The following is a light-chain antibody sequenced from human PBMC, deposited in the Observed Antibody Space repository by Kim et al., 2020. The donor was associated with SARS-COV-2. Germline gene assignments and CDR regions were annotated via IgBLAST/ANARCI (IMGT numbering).Light chain of an antibody. CDR3: QKCDSAPWT. J-gene: IGKJ1*01. Sequence: DIQMTQSPSSLSASVGDRVTITCRASQDISNYLAWFQLKPGKAPKLLFYAASALQPGVPSRFSGSGSGTDFTLTVTSLQPEDVATYYCQKCDSAPWTFGQGTKVDIK. V-gene: IGKV1-27*01. CDR2: AAS. CDR1: QDISNY.